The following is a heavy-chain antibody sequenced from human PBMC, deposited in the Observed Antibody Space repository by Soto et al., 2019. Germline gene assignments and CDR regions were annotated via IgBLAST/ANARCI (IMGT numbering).Heavy chain of an antibody. Sequence: GGSLRLSCAASGFTFSSYGMHWVRQAPGKGLEWVAVIWYDGSNKYYADSVKGRFTISRDNSKNTLYLQMNSLRAEDTAVYYCARDRSEDDFWSGYYLFDYWGQGTLVTVSS. CDR1: GFTFSSYG. CDR3: ARDRSEDDFWSGYYLFDY. CDR2: IWYDGSNK. J-gene: IGHJ4*02. D-gene: IGHD3-3*01. V-gene: IGHV3-33*01.